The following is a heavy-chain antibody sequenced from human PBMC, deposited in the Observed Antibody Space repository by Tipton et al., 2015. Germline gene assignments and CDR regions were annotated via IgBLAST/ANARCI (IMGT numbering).Heavy chain of an antibody. CDR3: AREGSSCYFGVY. Sequence: SLRLSCAASGFTFDDYGMTWVRQVPGKGLEWVAGIDWNGGRTGYADSLKGRFINSRDNAQNSLFLQMNSLTAEDTAFYYCAREGSSCYFGVYWGQGTLVSGSS. V-gene: IGHV3-20*04. CDR2: IDWNGGRT. CDR1: GFTFDDYG. J-gene: IGHJ4*02. D-gene: IGHD6-13*01.